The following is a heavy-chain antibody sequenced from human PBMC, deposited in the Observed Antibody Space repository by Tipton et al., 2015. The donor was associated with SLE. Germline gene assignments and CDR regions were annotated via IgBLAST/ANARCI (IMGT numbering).Heavy chain of an antibody. J-gene: IGHJ4*02. CDR2: FYSGGSR. Sequence: SLRLSCAASGFRVSSNYMSWVRQAPGKGLEWVSVFYSGGSRYYADSVKGRFTISRDTSKNTLYLQMNSLRPEDTGVYYCARDATGLDAFDIWVQVTLVTVSS. D-gene: IGHD3-9*01. CDR1: GFRVSSNY. CDR3: ARDATGLDAFDI. V-gene: IGHV3-53*05.